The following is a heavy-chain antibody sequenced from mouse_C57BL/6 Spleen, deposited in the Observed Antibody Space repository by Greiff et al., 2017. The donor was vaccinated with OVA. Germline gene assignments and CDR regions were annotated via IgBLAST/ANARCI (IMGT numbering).Heavy chain of an antibody. CDR1: GYAFTNYL. V-gene: IGHV1-54*01. J-gene: IGHJ2*01. CDR3: ARRDTTVVANFDY. D-gene: IGHD1-1*01. Sequence: VQLQQSGAELVRPGTSVKVSCKASGYAFTNYLIEWVKQRPGQGLEWIGVINPGSGGTNYNEKFKGKATLTADKSSSTAYMQLSSLTSEDSAVYFCARRDTTVVANFDYWGQGTTLTVSS. CDR2: INPGSGGT.